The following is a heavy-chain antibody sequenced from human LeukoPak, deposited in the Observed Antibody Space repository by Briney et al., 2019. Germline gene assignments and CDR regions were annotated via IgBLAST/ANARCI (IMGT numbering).Heavy chain of an antibody. Sequence: GRSLRLSCAASGFTFSSYGMHWVRQAPGKGLEWVAVIWCDGSNKYYADSVKGRFTISRDNSKNTLYLQMNSLRAEDTAVYYCARGGDSGYDYADYWGQGTLVTVSS. J-gene: IGHJ4*02. CDR2: IWCDGSNK. CDR1: GFTFSSYG. V-gene: IGHV3-33*01. CDR3: ARGGDSGYDYADY. D-gene: IGHD5-12*01.